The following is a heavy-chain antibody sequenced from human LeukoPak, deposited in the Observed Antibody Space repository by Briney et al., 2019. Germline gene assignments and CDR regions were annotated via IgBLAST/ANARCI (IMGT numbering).Heavy chain of an antibody. CDR1: GYSISSGYY. Sequence: SETLSLTCTVSGYSISSGYYWGWIRQPPGKGLEWIGSIYHSGSTYYNPSLKSRVTISVDTSKNQFSLKLSSVTAADTAVYYCARDRSYNKRVVVVTAYDYWGQGTLVTVSS. CDR2: IYHSGST. D-gene: IGHD2-21*02. J-gene: IGHJ4*02. CDR3: ARDRSYNKRVVVVTAYDY. V-gene: IGHV4-38-2*02.